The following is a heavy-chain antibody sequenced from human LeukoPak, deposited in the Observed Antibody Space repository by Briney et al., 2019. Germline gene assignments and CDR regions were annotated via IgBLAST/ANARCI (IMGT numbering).Heavy chain of an antibody. V-gene: IGHV4-4*07. Sequence: SETLSLTCTVSGGSISSYYWSWIRQPAGKGLEWIGRIYTSGSTNYNPSLKSRVTISVDTSKNQFSLKLSSVTAADTAVYYCARAEQLFENYYFDYWGQGTLVTVSS. J-gene: IGHJ4*02. D-gene: IGHD5-18*01. CDR1: GGSISSYY. CDR3: ARAEQLFENYYFDY. CDR2: IYTSGST.